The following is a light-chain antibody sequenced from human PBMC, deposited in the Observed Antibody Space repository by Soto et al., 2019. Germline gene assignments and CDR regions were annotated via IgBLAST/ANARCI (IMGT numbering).Light chain of an antibody. J-gene: IGKJ1*01. V-gene: IGKV3-20*01. CDR3: QQYGSSPRT. Sequence: VLAQSPGTLSLSPGERATLSCRASQSVSSNFLAWYQQKPGQAPWLLIWGASNRAGGVPDRFSGSGSGTDFTLTISRLEPEDFAVYYCQQYGSSPRTFGQGTKVDIK. CDR1: QSVSSNF. CDR2: GAS.